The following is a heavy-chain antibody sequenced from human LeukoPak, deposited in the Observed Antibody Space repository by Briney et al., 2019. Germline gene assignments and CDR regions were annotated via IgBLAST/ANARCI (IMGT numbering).Heavy chain of an antibody. CDR1: GFIFGNYR. CDR3: ARGGKYYFDY. CDR2: ISGSGGST. V-gene: IGHV3-23*01. J-gene: IGHJ4*02. Sequence: GGSLRLSCATSGFIFGNYRMHWVRQAPGKGLEWVSAISGSGGSTYYADSVKGRFTISRDNSKNTLYLQMNSLRAEDTAVYYCARGGKYYFDYWGQGTLVTVSS. D-gene: IGHD3-16*01.